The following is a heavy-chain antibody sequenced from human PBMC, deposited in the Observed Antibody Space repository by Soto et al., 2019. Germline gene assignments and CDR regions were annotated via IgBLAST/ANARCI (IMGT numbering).Heavy chain of an antibody. J-gene: IGHJ6*02. V-gene: IGHV3-21*01. D-gene: IGHD6-13*01. CDR1: GFTFSSYG. Sequence: GSLRLSCAASGFTFSSYGMNWVRQAPGKGLEWVSSISSSSSYIYYADSVKGRFTISRDNAKNSLYLQMNSLRAEDTAVYYCARRLAAAPRDYYYGMDVWGQGTTVTVSS. CDR2: ISSSSSYI. CDR3: ARRLAAAPRDYYYGMDV.